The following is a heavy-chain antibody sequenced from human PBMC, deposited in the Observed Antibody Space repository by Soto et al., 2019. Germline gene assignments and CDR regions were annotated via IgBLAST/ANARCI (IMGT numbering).Heavy chain of an antibody. CDR3: AREVSSQAVAGANYFDY. CDR1: GFTVSSNY. J-gene: IGHJ4*02. V-gene: IGHV3-53*02. CDR2: IYSGGST. Sequence: EVQLVETGGGLIQPGGSLRLSCAASGFTVSSNYMSWVRQAPGKGLEWVSVIYSGGSTYYADSVKGRFTISRDNSKNTLYLQMNSLRAEDTAVYYCAREVSSQAVAGANYFDYWGQGTLVTVSS. D-gene: IGHD6-19*01.